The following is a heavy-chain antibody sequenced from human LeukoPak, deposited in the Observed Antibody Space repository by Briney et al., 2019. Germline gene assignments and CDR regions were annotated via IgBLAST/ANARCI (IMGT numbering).Heavy chain of an antibody. CDR3: AREAKRYFDWLPQSFDY. D-gene: IGHD3-9*01. CDR1: GFTFSSYW. CDR2: IKQDGSEK. J-gene: IGHJ4*02. V-gene: IGHV3-7*01. Sequence: GGSLRLSCAASGFTFSSYWMSWVRQAPGKGLEWVANIKQDGSEKYYVDSVKGRFTISRDNAKNSLYLQMNSLRAEDTAVYYCAREAKRYFDWLPQSFDYWGQGTLVTVSS.